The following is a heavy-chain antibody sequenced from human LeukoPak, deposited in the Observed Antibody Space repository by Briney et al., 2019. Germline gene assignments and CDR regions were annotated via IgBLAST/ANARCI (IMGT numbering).Heavy chain of an antibody. CDR2: IYYSGST. CDR3: ARGESDYYYYYMDV. J-gene: IGHJ6*03. Sequence: SETLSLTCTVSGGSISSYYWSWIRQPPGKGLEWIGYIYYSGSTNYNPSLKSRVTISVDTSKNQFSLKLSSVTAADTAVYYCARGESDYYYYYMDVWGKGTTVTISS. V-gene: IGHV4-59*01. CDR1: GGSISSYY. D-gene: IGHD3-16*01.